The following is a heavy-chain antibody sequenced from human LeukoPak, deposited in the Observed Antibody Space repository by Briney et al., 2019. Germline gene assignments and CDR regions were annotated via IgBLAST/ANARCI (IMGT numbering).Heavy chain of an antibody. J-gene: IGHJ5*02. D-gene: IGHD2-2*01. CDR2: MNPNSGNT. V-gene: IGHV1-8*01. CDR3: AREWHCSSTSCNNWFDP. CDR1: GYTCTSYD. Sequence: ASVKVSCKASGYTCTSYDINWVRQATGQGLEWMGWMNPNSGNTGYAQKFQGRVTMTRNTSISTAYMELSSLRSEDTTVYYCAREWHCSSTSCNNWFDPWGQGTLVTVSS.